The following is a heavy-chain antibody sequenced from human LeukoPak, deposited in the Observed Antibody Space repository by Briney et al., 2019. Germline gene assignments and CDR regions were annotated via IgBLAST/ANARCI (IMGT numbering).Heavy chain of an antibody. CDR2: ISSSGNTI. J-gene: IGHJ4*02. CDR1: GFTLSTYS. CDR3: ARRRDFDY. D-gene: IGHD6-6*01. V-gene: IGHV3-48*04. Sequence: GGSLRLSCAASGFTLSTYSMNWARQAPGKGLEWVSYISSSGNTIYYADSVKGRFTFSRDNAKNSLFLQMNSLRAEDTAVYYCARRRDFDYWGQGTLVAVSS.